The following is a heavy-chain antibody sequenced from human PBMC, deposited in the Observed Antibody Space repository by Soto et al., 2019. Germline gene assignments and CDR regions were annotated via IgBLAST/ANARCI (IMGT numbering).Heavy chain of an antibody. CDR2: MNPNSGNT. Sequence: ASVKVSCKASGGTFSSYAINWVRQATGQGLEWMGWMNPNSGNTGYAQKFQGSVTMTRNTSISTAYMELSSLRSEDTAVYYCARERTTISMDVWGQGTTVTVSS. CDR1: GGTFSSYA. V-gene: IGHV1-8*02. CDR3: ARERTTISMDV. D-gene: IGHD3-9*01. J-gene: IGHJ6*02.